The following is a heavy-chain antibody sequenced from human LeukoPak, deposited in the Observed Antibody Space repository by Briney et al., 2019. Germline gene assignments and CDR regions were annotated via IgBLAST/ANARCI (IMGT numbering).Heavy chain of an antibody. CDR3: ARPAGDYARGGFDI. J-gene: IGHJ3*02. CDR1: GFTFNTQW. CDR2: IWYDGSSK. D-gene: IGHD4-17*01. V-gene: IGHV3-33*08. Sequence: GSVRLSCVASGFTFNTQWMHWVRQAPGKGLDWVAVIWYDGSSKYYADSVKGRFTISRDNSKNTLYLQMNSLRAEDTAMYYCARPAGDYARGGFDIWGQGTLVTVSS.